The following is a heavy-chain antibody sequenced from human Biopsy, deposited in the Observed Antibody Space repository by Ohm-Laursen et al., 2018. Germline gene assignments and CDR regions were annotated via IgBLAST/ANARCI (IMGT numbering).Heavy chain of an antibody. CDR2: INPKNGDT. D-gene: IGHD3-16*01. CDR3: ARESNPKRLGD. Sequence: SVKVSCKASGVTFDTYAFGWVRQAPGQGLEWMGYINPKNGDTNYEQKFRGRVTVTRDTSINTLYVDLSRLTPDDTAVYYCARESNPKRLGDWGQGTLVTVSS. J-gene: IGHJ4*02. CDR1: GVTFDTYA. V-gene: IGHV1-2*02.